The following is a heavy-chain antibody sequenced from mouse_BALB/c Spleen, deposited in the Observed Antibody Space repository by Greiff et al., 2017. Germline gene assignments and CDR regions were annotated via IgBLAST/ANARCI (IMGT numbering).Heavy chain of an antibody. CDR1: GYTFTSYW. J-gene: IGHJ2*01. CDR3: ARTREFFDY. CDR2: INPSNGRT. V-gene: IGHV1S81*02. Sequence: QVQLKQPGAELVKPGASVKLSCKASGYTFTSYWMHWVKQRPGQGLEWIGEINPSNGRTNYNEKFKSKATLTVDKSSSTPYMQLSSLTSEDSAVYYCARTREFFDYWGQGTTLTVSS.